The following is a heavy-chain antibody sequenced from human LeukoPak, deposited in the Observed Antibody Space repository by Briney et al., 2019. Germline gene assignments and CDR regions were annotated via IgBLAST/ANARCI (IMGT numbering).Heavy chain of an antibody. CDR1: GFIFSSYN. D-gene: IGHD1-1*01. CDR2: ISASGDVT. Sequence: GGSLRLSCSASGFIFSSYNMNWVRQAPGKGLEWVSAISASGDVTFYADSLRGRFTISRDNSKSTLYLQMNGLRAEDTAIFYCAKSLFTSATGTGRAFHIWGQGTRVTVSS. V-gene: IGHV3-23*01. CDR3: AKSLFTSATGTGRAFHI. J-gene: IGHJ3*02.